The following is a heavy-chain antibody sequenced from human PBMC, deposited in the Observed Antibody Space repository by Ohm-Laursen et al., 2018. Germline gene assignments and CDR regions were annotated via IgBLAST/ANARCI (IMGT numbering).Heavy chain of an antibody. J-gene: IGHJ4*02. CDR1: GVNFREFY. D-gene: IGHD3-22*01. CDR2: ISATGNTR. Sequence: SLRLSCAASGVNFREFYMSWIRQAPGKGLEWISYISATGNTRYYEDSLKGRITIFRDNAKKLLYLQMHSLRAEDTAVYYCAREMRGMYHDRSGNYMSPGTDYWGQGTLVTVSS. CDR3: AREMRGMYHDRSGNYMSPGTDY. V-gene: IGHV3-11*01.